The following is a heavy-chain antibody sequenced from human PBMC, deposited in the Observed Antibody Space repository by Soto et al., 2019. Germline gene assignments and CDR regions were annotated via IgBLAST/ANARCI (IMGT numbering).Heavy chain of an antibody. CDR1: GFTFSDYW. D-gene: IGHD6-19*01. V-gene: IGHV3-7*01. CDR3: ARLYGSVTTYDY. CDR2: INQDGSDR. Sequence: EVQLVESGGGLVQPGGSLRLSCAASGFTFSDYWMSWVRHAPGKGLEWVASINQDGSDRRYVDSMRGRFTVSRDNTKNSLYLQMNSLRVEDTAVYFCARLYGSVTTYDYWGQGTMATVSS. J-gene: IGHJ4*02.